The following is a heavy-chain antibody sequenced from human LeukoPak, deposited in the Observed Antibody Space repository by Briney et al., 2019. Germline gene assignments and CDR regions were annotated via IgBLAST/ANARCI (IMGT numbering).Heavy chain of an antibody. CDR2: IYYSGST. Sequence: SQTLSLTCTVSGGSISSGGYYWSWLRQHPGKGLEWIGYIYYSGSTYYNPSLKSRVTISVDTSKNQFSLKLSSVTAADTAVYYCASGAEYGSGSYFDYWGQGTLVTVSS. CDR1: GGSISSGGYY. CDR3: ASGAEYGSGSYFDY. V-gene: IGHV4-31*03. D-gene: IGHD3-10*01. J-gene: IGHJ4*02.